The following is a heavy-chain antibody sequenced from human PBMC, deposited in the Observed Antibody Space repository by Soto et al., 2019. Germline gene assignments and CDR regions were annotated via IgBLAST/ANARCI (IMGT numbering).Heavy chain of an antibody. V-gene: IGHV4-59*01. CDR1: GGSISSYY. D-gene: IGHD2-2*01. J-gene: IGHJ6*02. CDR2: IYYSGST. Sequence: SEPLSLTCTVSGGSISSYYWSWIRQPPGKGLEWIGYIYYSGSTNYNPSLKSRVTISVDTSKNQFSLKLSSVTAADTAVYYCARGQTSYYYYGMDVWGQGTTVTVSS. CDR3: ARGQTSYYYYGMDV.